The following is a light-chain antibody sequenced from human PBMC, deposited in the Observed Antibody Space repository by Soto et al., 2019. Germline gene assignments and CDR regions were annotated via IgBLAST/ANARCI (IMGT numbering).Light chain of an antibody. Sequence: AIQMAQSPSSLSASVGDRGTITCRASQGIGNDVGWYQQKPGKAPKLLLYAATTLQSGVPSRFSGTRSGTDFTLTISSLQPDDFATYYCLQDHNYPLTFGGGTKVEIK. CDR1: QGIGND. CDR3: LQDHNYPLT. CDR2: AAT. J-gene: IGKJ4*01. V-gene: IGKV1-6*02.